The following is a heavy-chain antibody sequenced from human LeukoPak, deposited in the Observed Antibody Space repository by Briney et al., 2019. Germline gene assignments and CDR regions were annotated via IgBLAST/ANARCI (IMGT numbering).Heavy chain of an antibody. V-gene: IGHV1-3*01. CDR2: INAGNGNT. CDR3: AREDSSSWYGGAY. CDR1: GYTFTSYA. J-gene: IGHJ4*02. Sequence: GASVKVSCKASGYTFTSYAMHWVRQAPGQRLEWMGWINAGNGNTKYSQKFQGRVTITRDTSASTAYMELSSLRSEDTAVYYCAREDSSSWYGGAYWGQGTLVTVSS. D-gene: IGHD6-13*01.